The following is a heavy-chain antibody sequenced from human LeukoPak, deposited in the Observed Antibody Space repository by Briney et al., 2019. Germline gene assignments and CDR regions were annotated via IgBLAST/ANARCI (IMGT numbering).Heavy chain of an antibody. J-gene: IGHJ5*02. CDR1: GFTFNTYS. CDR3: ARDVSSGYDRRFDP. D-gene: IGHD5-12*01. Sequence: PGGSLRLSCAASGFTFNTYSMNWVRQAPGKGLEWVSSISTSGNYIYYADSVRGRFTTSRDNAKNSLYLQMNSLRVDDTAVYYCARDVSSGYDRRFDPWGQETLVTVSS. CDR2: ISTSGNYI. V-gene: IGHV3-21*01.